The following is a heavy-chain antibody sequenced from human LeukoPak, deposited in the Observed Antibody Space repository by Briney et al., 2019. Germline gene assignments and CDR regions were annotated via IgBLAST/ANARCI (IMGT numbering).Heavy chain of an antibody. J-gene: IGHJ6*02. D-gene: IGHD3-10*01. Sequence: ASVKVSCKTSGYSFNSHHVHWVRQAPGQGLEWMGINFFHDGTTSNTQKFPGRLAMTRDTSTSTVYMELSSLRSEDTAVYYCARDSGNYHYDMDVWGQGTTVIVSS. V-gene: IGHV1-46*02. CDR1: GYSFNSHH. CDR3: ARDSGNYHYDMDV. CDR2: NFFHDGTT.